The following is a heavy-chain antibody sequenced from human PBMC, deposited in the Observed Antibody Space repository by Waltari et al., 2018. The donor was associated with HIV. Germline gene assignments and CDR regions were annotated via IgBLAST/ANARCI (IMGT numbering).Heavy chain of an antibody. J-gene: IGHJ5*02. CDR3: VRGGTHP. Sequence: QEQLVQSGAEVKKSGASVKVSCKASGYSFNDYYIHWIRHAPGQGLESVGWVNPKNGVAHYAQKFEGRVTISSDTSSRTVYMDFRRLTSDDTAVFYCVRGGTHPWGQGTLITVSS. V-gene: IGHV1-2*02. CDR2: VNPKNGVA. D-gene: IGHD1-1*01. CDR1: GYSFNDYY.